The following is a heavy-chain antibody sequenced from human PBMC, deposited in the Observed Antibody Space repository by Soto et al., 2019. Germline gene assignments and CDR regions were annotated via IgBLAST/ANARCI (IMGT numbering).Heavy chain of an antibody. Sequence: GGSLRLSCAASGFSFVTYSMGWVRQAPGKGLEWVSVMSNSGDETYYADSVKGRFTISRDNFQNTLYLQLSSLRAEDTAVYYCAKDAPRTSGSYYFDFWGQGTLVTLSS. D-gene: IGHD1-26*01. V-gene: IGHV3-23*01. J-gene: IGHJ4*02. CDR2: MSNSGDET. CDR3: AKDAPRTSGSYYFDF. CDR1: GFSFVTYS.